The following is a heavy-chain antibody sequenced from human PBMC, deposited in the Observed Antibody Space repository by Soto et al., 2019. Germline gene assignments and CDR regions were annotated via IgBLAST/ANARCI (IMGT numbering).Heavy chain of an antibody. CDR1: GYSFTAFH. J-gene: IGHJ4*02. CDR2: INPNLGHS. D-gene: IGHD6-6*01. Sequence: ASVKVSCKASGYSFTAFHMHWVRQAPGLGLQWMGIINPNLGHSNTAQRFQGRVAMTWDTSTSTVYMELSSLTSDDTAVYYCARGPYSTSSFFFDHWGQGTLVTVSS. CDR3: ARGPYSTSSFFFDH. V-gene: IGHV1-46*01.